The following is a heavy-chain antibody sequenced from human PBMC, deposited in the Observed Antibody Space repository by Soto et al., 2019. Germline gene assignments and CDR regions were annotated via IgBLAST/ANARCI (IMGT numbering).Heavy chain of an antibody. CDR3: ASSSRSGYYEFDY. J-gene: IGHJ4*02. Sequence: PSETLSLTCTVSGGSISSGDYYWSWIRQPPGKGLEWIGYIYYSGSTYYNPSLKSRVTISVDTSKNQFSLKLSSVTAADTAVYYCASSSRSGYYEFDYWGQGTLVTVSS. CDR1: GGSISSGDYY. CDR2: IYYSGST. D-gene: IGHD3-3*01. V-gene: IGHV4-30-4*01.